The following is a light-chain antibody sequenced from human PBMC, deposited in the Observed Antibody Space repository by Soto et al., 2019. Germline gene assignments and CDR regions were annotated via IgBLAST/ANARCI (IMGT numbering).Light chain of an antibody. CDR3: SSSTSSTNYV. CDR1: TSDIGFYDY. CDR2: DVX. V-gene: IGLV2-14*03. Sequence: QSALTQPASVSGSPGQSLTISCTGTTSDIGFYDYVSWYQQYPGKAPKLMIYDVXXRPSGVHDRFSRPKSGNKASLTISGLQAEDEADYYCSSSTSSTNYVFGPGRKVTV. J-gene: IGLJ1*01.